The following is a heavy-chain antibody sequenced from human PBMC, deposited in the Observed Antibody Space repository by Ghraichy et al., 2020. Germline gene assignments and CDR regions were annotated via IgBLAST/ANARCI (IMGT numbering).Heavy chain of an antibody. J-gene: IGHJ4*02. CDR2: VNTDGSNT. Sequence: GGSLRLSCEASGFSLNTHWMHWVRQAPGKGPMWVSRVNTDGSNTAYADSVRGRFTISRDKARNTVGLQMNSLRVDDTAVYYCVAATPPSDHWGQGTLVTVSS. CDR3: VAATPPSDH. D-gene: IGHD6-25*01. CDR1: GFSLNTHW. V-gene: IGHV3-74*01.